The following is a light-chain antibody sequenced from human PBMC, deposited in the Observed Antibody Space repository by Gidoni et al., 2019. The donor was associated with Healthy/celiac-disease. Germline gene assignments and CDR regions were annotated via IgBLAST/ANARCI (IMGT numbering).Light chain of an antibody. Sequence: EILLTQSPVPLSLSPGERATLSFRASQSVSSSYLAWYQQKPGQAPRLLIYGASSRATGLPDRCSGSGSGTDFTLTISRLEPEDFAVYYCQQYGSSPGYTFGQGTKLEIK. CDR2: GAS. CDR1: QSVSSSY. J-gene: IGKJ2*01. V-gene: IGKV3-20*01. CDR3: QQYGSSPGYT.